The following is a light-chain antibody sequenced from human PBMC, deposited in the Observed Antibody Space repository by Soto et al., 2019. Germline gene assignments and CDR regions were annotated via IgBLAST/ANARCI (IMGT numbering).Light chain of an antibody. V-gene: IGKV1-39*01. CDR2: AVS. J-gene: IGKJ4*01. CDR1: QTINNY. CDR3: QQTSDTLSIT. Sequence: DIQMTQSPSSLSASVGDRVTITCRASQTINNYLNWYQQKPGKAPELMIYAVSNLRSGVPSRFSGSGSGTDFTLSISSLQPEDLATYYCQQTSDTLSITFGGGTKVEI.